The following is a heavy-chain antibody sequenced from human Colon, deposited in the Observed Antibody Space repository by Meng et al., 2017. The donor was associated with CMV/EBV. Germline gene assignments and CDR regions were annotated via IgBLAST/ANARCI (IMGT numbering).Heavy chain of an antibody. D-gene: IGHD2-15*01. CDR1: GFTFSSYW. CDR2: IKQDGSEK. J-gene: IGHJ4*02. V-gene: IGHV3-7*03. Sequence: LKISCAASGFTFSSYWMSWVRQAPGKGLEWVANIKQDGSEKYYVDSVKGRFTISRDNAKNSLYLQMNSLRAEDTAIYYCARDGVVVLGATRDWGQGTLVTVSS. CDR3: ARDGVVVLGATRD.